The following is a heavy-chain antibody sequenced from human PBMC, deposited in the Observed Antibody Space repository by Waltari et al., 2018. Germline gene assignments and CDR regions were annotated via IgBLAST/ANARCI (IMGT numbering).Heavy chain of an antibody. CDR2: IYSGGST. D-gene: IGHD3-16*01. V-gene: IGHV3-53*01. Sequence: EVQLVEAGGGLIQPGGSLRLSCAAFGFTVSSNYMSWVRQAPGKGLEWVSVIYSGGSTYYADSVKGRFTISRDNSKNTLYLQMNSLRAEDTAVYYCASMALGVFPWDYYMDVWGKGTTVTVSS. CDR1: GFTVSSNY. J-gene: IGHJ6*03. CDR3: ASMALGVFPWDYYMDV.